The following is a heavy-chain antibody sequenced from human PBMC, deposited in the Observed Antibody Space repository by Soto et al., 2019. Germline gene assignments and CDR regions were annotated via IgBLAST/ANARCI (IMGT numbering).Heavy chain of an antibody. V-gene: IGHV1-18*01. CDR3: AREYCSGGSCYGGDC. J-gene: IGHJ4*02. CDR1: GYTLTSYG. CDR2: ISTYNSDT. D-gene: IGHD2-15*01. Sequence: ASVKVSCKASGYTLTSYGISWVRQAPGQGLEWMGWISTYNSDTKYAHKFQDRVTMTTDTSTSTAYMELRSLRSDDTAVYYCAREYCSGGSCYGGDCWGQGTPVTVSS.